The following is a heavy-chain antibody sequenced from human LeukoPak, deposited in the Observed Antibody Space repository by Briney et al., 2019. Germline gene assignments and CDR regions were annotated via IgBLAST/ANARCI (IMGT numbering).Heavy chain of an antibody. D-gene: IGHD3-10*01. CDR1: GFTFSSYS. Sequence: GGSLRLSCAASGFTFSSYSMNWVRQAPGKGLEWVSSISSSSSYIYYADSVKGRFTISRDNAKNSLYLQMNSLRAEDTAVYYCARVFSGSGSHFDYWGQGTLVTVSS. V-gene: IGHV3-21*01. J-gene: IGHJ4*02. CDR3: ARVFSGSGSHFDY. CDR2: ISSSSSYI.